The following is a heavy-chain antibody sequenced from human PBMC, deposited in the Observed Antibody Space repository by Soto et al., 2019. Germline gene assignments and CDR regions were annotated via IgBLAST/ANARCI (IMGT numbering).Heavy chain of an antibody. CDR2: ISGSGGST. J-gene: IGHJ6*03. D-gene: IGHD3-10*01. Sequence: GGSLRLSCAASGFTFSSYAMSWVRQAPGKGLEWVSAISGSGGSTYYADSVKGRFTISRDNSKNTLYLQMNSLRAEDTAVYYCAKDRYYYGSGSFYMDVWGKGTTVTVSS. CDR1: GFTFSSYA. CDR3: AKDRYYYGSGSFYMDV. V-gene: IGHV3-23*01.